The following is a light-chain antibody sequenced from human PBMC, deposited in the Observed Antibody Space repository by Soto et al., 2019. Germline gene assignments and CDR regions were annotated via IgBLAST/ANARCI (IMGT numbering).Light chain of an antibody. CDR3: QHYGSSRWT. V-gene: IGKV3-20*01. CDR1: QSVSSSY. Sequence: EIVLTQSPGTLSLSPGERATLSCRASQSVSSSYLAWYQQKPGQAPRLLIYGVSSRATGIPDRFSGSGSGTDFTLTISRLDPEDFAVYYCQHYGSSRWTFGQGTK. CDR2: GVS. J-gene: IGKJ1*01.